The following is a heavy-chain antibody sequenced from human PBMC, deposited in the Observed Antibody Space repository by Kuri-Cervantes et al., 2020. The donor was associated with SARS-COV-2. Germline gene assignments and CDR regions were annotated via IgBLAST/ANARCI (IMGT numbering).Heavy chain of an antibody. J-gene: IGHJ1*01. CDR3: ARDEYEYIWGDLGL. CDR2: IHWNSARM. V-gene: IGHV3-9*01. D-gene: IGHD3-16*01. CDR1: GFKFVDYA. Sequence: GGTLRLSCAGSGFKFVDYAMHWVRQVPGKGLEWVAGIHWNSARMVYEGSVKGRFTISRDNAKNSLYLQMSNLRPEDTAFYFCARDEYEYIWGDLGLWGQGTLVTVSS.